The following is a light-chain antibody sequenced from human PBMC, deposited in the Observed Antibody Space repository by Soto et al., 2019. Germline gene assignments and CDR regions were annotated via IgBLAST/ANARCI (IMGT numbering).Light chain of an antibody. CDR1: QSIRSY. CDR3: QQSYSTPPIT. Sequence: DIQMTQSPSSLSASVGDRVTITCRASQSIRSYLNWYQQKPGEAPKLLIYAASSLQSGVPSRFRGSGSGTDFTLTISSLQPEDFATYYCQQSYSTPPITFGQGTRLEIK. J-gene: IGKJ5*01. V-gene: IGKV1-39*01. CDR2: AAS.